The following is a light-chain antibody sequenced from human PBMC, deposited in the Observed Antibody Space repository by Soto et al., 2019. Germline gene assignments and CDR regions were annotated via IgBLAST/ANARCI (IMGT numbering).Light chain of an antibody. CDR3: QHYKSNSYT. Sequence: DIQMTQSPSTLSASVGDRVTITCRASQTISSWLAWYQQKPGKAPRVLIYKASSLESGVPSRFSGSGSGTEFTLTISSLQPDDFATYYCQHYKSNSYTFGQGTKLEIK. J-gene: IGKJ2*01. V-gene: IGKV1-5*03. CDR1: QTISSW. CDR2: KAS.